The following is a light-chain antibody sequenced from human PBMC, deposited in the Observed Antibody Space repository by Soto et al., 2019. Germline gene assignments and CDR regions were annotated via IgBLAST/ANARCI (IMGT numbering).Light chain of an antibody. CDR3: QQYNSWPRT. CDR2: GAS. CDR1: QGVNTN. Sequence: EIVMTQSPATLSVSPGERATLSCRASQGVNTNLAWYQQKPGQAPPLLIYGASTRATGVPARFNGSGSGTEFTLTITSLQSEDFATYSCQQYNSWPRTFGHGTKV. V-gene: IGKV3-15*01. J-gene: IGKJ1*01.